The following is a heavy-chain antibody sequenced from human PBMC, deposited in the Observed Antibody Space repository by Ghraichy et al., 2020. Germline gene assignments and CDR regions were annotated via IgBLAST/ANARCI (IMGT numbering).Heavy chain of an antibody. CDR3: ARGAQTMVRGVVQYDY. V-gene: IGHV4-30-4*01. J-gene: IGHJ4*02. CDR1: GGSISSGDYY. D-gene: IGHD3-10*01. CDR2: IYYSGST. Sequence: SETLSLTCTVSGGSISSGDYYWSWIRQPPGKGLEWIGYIYYSGSTYYNPSLKSRVTISVDTSKNQFSLKLSSVTAADTAVYYCARGAQTMVRGVVQYDYWGQGTLVTVSS.